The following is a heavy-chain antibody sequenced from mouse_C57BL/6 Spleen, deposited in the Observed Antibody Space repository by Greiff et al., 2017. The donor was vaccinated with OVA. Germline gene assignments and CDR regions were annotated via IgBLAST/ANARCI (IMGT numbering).Heavy chain of an antibody. CDR1: GYTFTDYN. J-gene: IGHJ2*01. CDR3: ARTLITTVVGGDFDY. CDR2: INPNNGGT. Sequence: VQLQQSGPELVKPGASVKIPCKASGYTFTDYNMDWVKQSHGKSLEWIGDINPNNGGTIYNQKFKGKATLTVDKSSSTAYMELRSLTSEDTAVYYCARTLITTVVGGDFDYWGQGTTLTVSS. V-gene: IGHV1-18*01. D-gene: IGHD1-1*01.